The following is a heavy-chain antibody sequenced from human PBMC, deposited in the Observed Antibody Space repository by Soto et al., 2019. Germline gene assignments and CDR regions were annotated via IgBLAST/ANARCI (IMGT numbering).Heavy chain of an antibody. CDR3: ARDLGGLDTAMVRGLYMAV. Sequence: ASVKVSCKASGYTFTSYYMHWVRQAPGQGLEWMGIINPSGGSTSYAQKFQGRVTMTRDTSTSTVYMELSSLRSEDTAVYYCARDLGGLDTAMVRGLYMAVWGKGTTVTVSS. CDR1: GYTFTSYY. CDR2: INPSGGST. J-gene: IGHJ6*03. V-gene: IGHV1-46*03. D-gene: IGHD5-18*01.